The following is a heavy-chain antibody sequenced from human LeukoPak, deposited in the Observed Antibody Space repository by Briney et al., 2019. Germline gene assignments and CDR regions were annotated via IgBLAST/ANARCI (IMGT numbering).Heavy chain of an antibody. J-gene: IGHJ4*02. Sequence: GGSLRLSCAASGFTFSSYAMSWVRQAPGKGLEWVSAISGSGGSTYYADSVKGRFTISRDNSKNTLYLQFYSLKTEDTAVYYCARDRGPTIAVPYYFDYWGQGTLVTVSS. V-gene: IGHV3-23*01. CDR2: ISGSGGST. CDR3: ARDRGPTIAVPYYFDY. D-gene: IGHD6-19*01. CDR1: GFTFSSYA.